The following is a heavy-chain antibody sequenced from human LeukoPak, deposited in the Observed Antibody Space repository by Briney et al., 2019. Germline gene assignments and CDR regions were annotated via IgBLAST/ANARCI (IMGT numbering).Heavy chain of an antibody. V-gene: IGHV4-39*07. D-gene: IGHD5-18*01. Sequence: PSETLSLTCTVSGGSISSSNYYWGWIRQPPGKGLEWIGNIYYSGSTCYNPSLKSRVTISVDTSKNQFSLKLSSVTAADTAVYYCARDLGRGVDTAGLWGQGTLVTVSS. J-gene: IGHJ4*02. CDR3: ARDLGRGVDTAGL. CDR1: GGSISSSNYY. CDR2: IYYSGST.